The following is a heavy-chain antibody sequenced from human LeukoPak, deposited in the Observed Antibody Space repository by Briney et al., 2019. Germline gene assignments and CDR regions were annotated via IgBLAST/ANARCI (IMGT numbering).Heavy chain of an antibody. V-gene: IGHV3-23*01. CDR3: AKVYGDYGSLDAEYYYYMDV. J-gene: IGHJ6*03. CDR1: AVTSSTYV. CDR2: VSGSGVVT. D-gene: IGHD4-17*01. Sequence: GGSLRLSCVASAVTSSTYVMSSVRQAPGNGLEWFSTVSGSGVVTYYTDSLHARFTISKDNSKTTLYLQMNSLTAEDPAVYYCAKVYGDYGSLDAEYYYYMDVWGKGTTVTVSS.